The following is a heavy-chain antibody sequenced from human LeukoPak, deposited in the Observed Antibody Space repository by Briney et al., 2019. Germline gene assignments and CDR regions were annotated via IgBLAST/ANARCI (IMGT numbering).Heavy chain of an antibody. CDR2: IYYSGST. D-gene: IGHD6-19*01. CDR3: ARGKQWLVHYDY. J-gene: IGHJ4*02. CDR1: GGSVSSGSYY. Sequence: SETLSHTCTVSGGSVSSGSYYWSWIRQPPGKGLEWIGYIYYSGSTNYNPSLKSRVTISVDTSKNQFSLKLSSVTAADTAVYYCARGKQWLVHYDYWGQGTLVTVSS. V-gene: IGHV4-61*01.